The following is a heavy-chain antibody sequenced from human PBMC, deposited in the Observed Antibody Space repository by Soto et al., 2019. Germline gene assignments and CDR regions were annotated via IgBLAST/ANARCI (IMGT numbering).Heavy chain of an antibody. CDR2: IYYSGYT. V-gene: IGHV4-59*01. D-gene: IGHD6-13*01. CDR3: ARDSGVAAAIDY. Sequence: SETLSLTCTVSGGSMSNYYWSWIRQPSGRGLEWIGYIYYSGYTSFNPSLKSRLTMSVDTSRNHFSLKLNSVTAADTAVYYCARDSGVAAAIDYWGQGTLVTVSS. J-gene: IGHJ4*02. CDR1: GGSMSNYY.